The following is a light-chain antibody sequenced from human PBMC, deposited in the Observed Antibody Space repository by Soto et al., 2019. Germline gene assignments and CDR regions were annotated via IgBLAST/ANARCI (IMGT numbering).Light chain of an antibody. V-gene: IGKV3-15*01. J-gene: IGKJ4*01. Sequence: EIVMTQSPVTLSVSPGERATLSCRARYDLSSRLAWYQQKPGQAPRLLIYDASTRATGVPARLSGSGSGTEFTLTISGLQSEDFTVYFCQHYTNWPLTFGGGTKVEIK. CDR3: QHYTNWPLT. CDR1: YDLSSR. CDR2: DAS.